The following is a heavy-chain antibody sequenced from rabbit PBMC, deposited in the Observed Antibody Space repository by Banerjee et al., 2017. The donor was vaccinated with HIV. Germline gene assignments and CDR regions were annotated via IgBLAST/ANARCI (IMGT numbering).Heavy chain of an antibody. D-gene: IGHD1-1*01. V-gene: IGHV1S40*01. CDR2: IYAGSSGST. CDR1: GFTLSNYW. Sequence: QSLEESGGDLVKPGASLTLTCKASGFTLSNYWICWVRQAPGKGLEWIACIYAGSSGSTYYASWAKGRFTISKASSTTVTLQMTSLTAADTATYFCARDGASGYNFNLWGPGTLVTVS. J-gene: IGHJ4*01. CDR3: ARDGASGYNFNL.